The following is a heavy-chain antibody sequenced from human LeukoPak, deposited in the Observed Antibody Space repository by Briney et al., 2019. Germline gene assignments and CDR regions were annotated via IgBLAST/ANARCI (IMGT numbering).Heavy chain of an antibody. J-gene: IGHJ3*02. CDR1: GYSFTSYW. D-gene: IGHD3-3*01. CDR3: ARRPPYDFWSGYLGAFDI. CDR2: IYPGDSDT. Sequence: GESLKISCKGSGYSFTSYWIGWVRQMPGKGLEWMGIIYPGDSDTRYSPSFQGQVTISADKSISTAYLQWSSLKASDTAMYYCARRPPYDFWSGYLGAFDIWGQGTMVTVSS. V-gene: IGHV5-51*01.